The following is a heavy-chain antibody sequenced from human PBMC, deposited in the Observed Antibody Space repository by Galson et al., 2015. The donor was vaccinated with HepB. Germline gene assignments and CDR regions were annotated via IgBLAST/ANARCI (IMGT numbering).Heavy chain of an antibody. CDR1: GYSFTSYG. J-gene: IGHJ1*01. D-gene: IGHD3-22*01. CDR2: ISAYNGNT. Sequence: SVKVSCKASGYSFTSYGISWMRQAPGQGLEWMGWISAYNGNTNYAQKFQDRVIMTRDTTTSTAYMYLRSLRSDDTAVYYCARGREYKYDRGGNSREYFQEWGQGSLVTVSS. CDR3: ARGREYKYDRGGNSREYFQE. V-gene: IGHV1-18*04.